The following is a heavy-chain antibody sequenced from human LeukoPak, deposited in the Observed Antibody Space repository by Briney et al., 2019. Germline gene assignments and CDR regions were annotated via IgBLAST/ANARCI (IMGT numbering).Heavy chain of an antibody. CDR1: GYTLTESS. V-gene: IGHV1-24*01. J-gene: IGHJ3*02. Sequence: GASVKVSCKVSGYTLTESSMHWVRQAPGKGLEWMGGFDPEDGETIYAQQFQGRVTMTEDTSTDTAYMELSSLRSEDTAVYYCATGCMVRGVLDAFDIWGQGTMVTVSS. CDR2: FDPEDGET. CDR3: ATGCMVRGVLDAFDI. D-gene: IGHD3-10*01.